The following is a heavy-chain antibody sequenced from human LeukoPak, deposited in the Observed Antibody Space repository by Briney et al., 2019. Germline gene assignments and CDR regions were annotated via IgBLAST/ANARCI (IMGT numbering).Heavy chain of an antibody. CDR3: ARRCGGDCPILFDY. V-gene: IGHV4-34*01. J-gene: IGHJ4*02. Sequence: SETLSLTCAVYGGSFSGYYRSWIRQPPGKGLEWIGEINHSGSTNYNPSLKSRVTISVDTSKNQFSLKLSSVTAADTAVYYCARRCGGDCPILFDYWGQGTLVTVSS. CDR1: GGSFSGYY. CDR2: INHSGST. D-gene: IGHD2-21*02.